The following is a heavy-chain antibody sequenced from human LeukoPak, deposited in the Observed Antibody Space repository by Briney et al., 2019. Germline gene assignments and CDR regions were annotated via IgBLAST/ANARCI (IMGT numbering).Heavy chain of an antibody. J-gene: IGHJ6*03. CDR1: GFIFSNYW. D-gene: IGHD2-8*02. CDR2: IKQDGSEK. CDR3: AKGLKTGVGPYMGYHYYMDV. V-gene: IGHV3-7*01. Sequence: PGGSLRLSCAASGFIFSNYWMSWVRQAPGKGLEWVANIKQDGSEKYYVDSVKGRFTISRDNAKNSLYLQMNSLRAEDTAIYYCAKGLKTGVGPYMGYHYYMDVWGKGATVTVSS.